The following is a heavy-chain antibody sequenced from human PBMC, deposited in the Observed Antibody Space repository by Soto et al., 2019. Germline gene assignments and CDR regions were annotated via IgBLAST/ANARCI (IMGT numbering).Heavy chain of an antibody. J-gene: IGHJ4*02. CDR2: IYYSGST. Sequence: SETLSLTCTVSGGSISSYYWSWIRQPPGKGLEWIGYIYYSGSTNYNPSLKSRVTISVDTSKNQFSLKLSSVTAADTAVYYCARHRPGSGGSCYDYWGQGTLITVSS. CDR1: GGSISSYY. V-gene: IGHV4-59*08. D-gene: IGHD2-15*01. CDR3: ARHRPGSGGSCYDY.